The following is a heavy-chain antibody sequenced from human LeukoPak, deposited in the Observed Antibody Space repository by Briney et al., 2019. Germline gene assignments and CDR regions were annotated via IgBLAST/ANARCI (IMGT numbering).Heavy chain of an antibody. V-gene: IGHV6-1*01. D-gene: IGHD6-13*01. J-gene: IGHJ4*02. CDR3: ARAYASSWNIDY. CDR1: GDSVSSNSAA. CDR2: TYYRSTWYS. Sequence: SQTLSLTCAISGDSVSSNSAAWNWIRQSPSRGLEWLGRTYYRSTWYSDYAESVKSRITINPDTFKNQFSLQLNSVTPEDTAVYYCARAYASSWNIDYWGQGTLVTVSS.